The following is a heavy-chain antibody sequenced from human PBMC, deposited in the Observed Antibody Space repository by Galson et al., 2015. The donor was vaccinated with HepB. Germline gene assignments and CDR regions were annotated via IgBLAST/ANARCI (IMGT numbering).Heavy chain of an antibody. CDR3: ARGKFAAAGERIGGLDI. CDR1: GFTFSSYA. D-gene: IGHD6-13*01. Sequence: SLRLSCAASGFTFSSYAMHWVRQAPGKGLEWVAIISYDGSNKYYTDSVKGRFTISRDNSKNTMYVQMNSLRGEDTAVYYCARGKFAAAGERIGGLDIWGQGTMVTVSS. J-gene: IGHJ3*02. V-gene: IGHV3-30*04. CDR2: ISYDGSNK.